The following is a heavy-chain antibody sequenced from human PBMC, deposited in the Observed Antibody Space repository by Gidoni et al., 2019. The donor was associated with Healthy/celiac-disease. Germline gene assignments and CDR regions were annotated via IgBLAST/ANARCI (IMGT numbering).Heavy chain of an antibody. CDR1: GFTFSSYA. Sequence: EVQLEESGGGLVQPGGSLRLSCAASGFTFSSYAMHWVRQAPGKGLEYVSAISSNGGSTYYANSVKGRFTISRDNSKNTLYLQMGSLRAEDMAVYYCARRGGSYCFDYWGQGTLVTVSS. J-gene: IGHJ4*02. V-gene: IGHV3-64*01. D-gene: IGHD1-26*01. CDR2: ISSNGGST. CDR3: ARRGGSYCFDY.